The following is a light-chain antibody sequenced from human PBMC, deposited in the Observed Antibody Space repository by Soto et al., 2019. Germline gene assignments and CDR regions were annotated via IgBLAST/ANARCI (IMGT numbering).Light chain of an antibody. J-gene: IGKJ4*02. CDR3: QERTDWPLT. V-gene: IGKV3-11*01. Sequence: ETVLTPSQGTMSFAPGEMSPLSFRASQSINRYLAWYQQKPGQAPRLLIYDASERATGLPARFSGSGSGTDFTLTISSLDPEDFAVYYCQERTDWPLTFGGETKV. CDR2: DAS. CDR1: QSINRY.